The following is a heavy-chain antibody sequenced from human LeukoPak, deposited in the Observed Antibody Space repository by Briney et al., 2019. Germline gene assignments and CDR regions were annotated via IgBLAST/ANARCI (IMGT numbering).Heavy chain of an antibody. J-gene: IGHJ5*02. D-gene: IGHD3-3*01. V-gene: IGHV4-39*07. CDR3: ARGPAYHPRITIFGVVMAWFDP. Sequence: PSETLSLTCTVSGGSISSSSYYWGWIRQPPGKGLEWIGSIYYSGSTYYNPSLKSRVTISVDTSKNQFSLKLSSVTAADTAVYYCARGPAYHPRITIFGVVMAWFDPWGQGTLVTASS. CDR2: IYYSGST. CDR1: GGSISSSSYY.